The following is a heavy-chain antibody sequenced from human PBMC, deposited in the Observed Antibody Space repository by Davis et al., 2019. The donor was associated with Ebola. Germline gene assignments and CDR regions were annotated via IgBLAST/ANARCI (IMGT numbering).Heavy chain of an antibody. D-gene: IGHD2-2*01. CDR3: ARETPISSRSDW. CDR1: GFTFSSYS. CDR2: LSSRGDNI. V-gene: IGHV3-21*04. Sequence: GESLKISCAASGFTFSSYSMQWVRQAPGKGLEWVSSLSSRGDNIHYADSVKGRFTISRDNAKNSLFLQMHSLRGDDTAVYFCARETPISSRSDWWGQGTLVTVPS. J-gene: IGHJ4*02.